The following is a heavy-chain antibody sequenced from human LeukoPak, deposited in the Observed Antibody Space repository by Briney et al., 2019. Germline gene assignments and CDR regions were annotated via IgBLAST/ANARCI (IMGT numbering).Heavy chain of an antibody. Sequence: PGGSLRLSCAASGFTVSSSYMSWVRQAPGKGLEWVSVIYSDGTTYYADSVKGRFTISRDNSKNTLYLQMNILRAEDTAVYYCARDLITVTGRGWGQGTLVTVSS. V-gene: IGHV3-66*01. D-gene: IGHD4-17*01. CDR2: IYSDGTT. J-gene: IGHJ4*02. CDR3: ARDLITVTGRG. CDR1: GFTVSSSY.